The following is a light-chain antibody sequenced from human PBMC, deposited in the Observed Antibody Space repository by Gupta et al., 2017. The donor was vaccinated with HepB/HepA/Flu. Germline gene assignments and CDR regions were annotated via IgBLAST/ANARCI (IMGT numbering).Light chain of an antibody. J-gene: IGLJ3*02. V-gene: IGLV1-44*01. CDR3: AESADSMNVVV. Sequence: SVLPPPPSSSVTPVQRVTISCSGSSSNIGSNTVNWYQQLPGTAPKLLIFCKNQRPSGVPDRFSCSKAGTSASPHTSGLQSEDEADDYCAESADSMNVVVFGGGTKLTVL. CDR1: SSNIGSNT. CDR2: CKN.